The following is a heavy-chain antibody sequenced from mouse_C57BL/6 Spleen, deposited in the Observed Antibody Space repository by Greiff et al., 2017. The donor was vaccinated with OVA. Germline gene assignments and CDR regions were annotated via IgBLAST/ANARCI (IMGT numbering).Heavy chain of an antibody. CDR1: GYTFTSYW. Sequence: QVQLQQPGAELVRPGSSVKLSCKASGYTFTSYWMDWVKQRPGQGLEWIGNIYPSDSETHYNQKFKDKATLTVDKSSSPAYMQLSSLTSEDSAVYYCARSLDYYGSSAYWGQGTLVTVSA. J-gene: IGHJ3*01. D-gene: IGHD1-1*01. CDR2: IYPSDSET. CDR3: ARSLDYYGSSAY. V-gene: IGHV1-61*01.